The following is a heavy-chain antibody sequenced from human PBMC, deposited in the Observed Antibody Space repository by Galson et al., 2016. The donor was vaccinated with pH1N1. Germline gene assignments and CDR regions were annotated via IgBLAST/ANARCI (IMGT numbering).Heavy chain of an antibody. CDR1: GDSVSSSSDT. CDR2: IYHRSKWYY. Sequence: CAISGDSVSSSSDTWNWIGQSPRRGLEWLGRIYHRSKWYYEYAPSLQGRLRISPDTSSNQMSLHLNSVTLDDAAVYYCAREVWLLRGYYIDHWGQGSLVTVSS. V-gene: IGHV6-1*01. J-gene: IGHJ4*02. D-gene: IGHD3-3*01. CDR3: AREVWLLRGYYIDH.